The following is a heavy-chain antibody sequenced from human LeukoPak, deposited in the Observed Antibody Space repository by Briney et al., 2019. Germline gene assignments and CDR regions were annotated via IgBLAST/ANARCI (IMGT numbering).Heavy chain of an antibody. J-gene: IGHJ6*02. Sequence: GGSLRLSCAASGFTFSSYAMNWVRQMPGKGLEWMGRIDTSDSYTNYSPSFQGHVTISADKSISTAYLQWNSLKASDTAMYYCARQMTTVTYYGMDVWGQGTTVTVSS. CDR1: GFTFSSYA. V-gene: IGHV5-10-1*01. CDR2: IDTSDSYT. CDR3: ARQMTTVTYYGMDV. D-gene: IGHD4-17*01.